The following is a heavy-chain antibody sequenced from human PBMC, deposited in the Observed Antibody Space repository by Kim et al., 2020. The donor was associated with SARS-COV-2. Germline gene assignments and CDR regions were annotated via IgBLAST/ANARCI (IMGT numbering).Heavy chain of an antibody. Sequence: SVKVSCKASGGTFSSYAISWVRQAPGQGLEWMGGIIPIFGTANYAQKFQGRVTITADESTSTAYMELSSLRSEDTAVYYCARETYYYDSSGYYLYYFDYWGQGTLVTVSS. V-gene: IGHV1-69*13. J-gene: IGHJ4*02. CDR2: IIPIFGTA. CDR3: ARETYYYDSSGYYLYYFDY. D-gene: IGHD3-22*01. CDR1: GGTFSSYA.